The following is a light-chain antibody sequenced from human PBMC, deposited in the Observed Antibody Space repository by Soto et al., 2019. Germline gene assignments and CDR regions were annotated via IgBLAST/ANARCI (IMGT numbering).Light chain of an antibody. CDR3: QQTYSTPGT. J-gene: IGKJ1*01. V-gene: IGKV1-39*01. Sequence: DIQMTQSPSSLSASVGDSVTITCRASQSISKYLHWYQQKSGEAPRLLIYGASTLHSGVPSRLSASGAGMYFDLTITGLQPEDFATYYCQQTYSTPGTFGQGTEVEVK. CDR2: GAS. CDR1: QSISKY.